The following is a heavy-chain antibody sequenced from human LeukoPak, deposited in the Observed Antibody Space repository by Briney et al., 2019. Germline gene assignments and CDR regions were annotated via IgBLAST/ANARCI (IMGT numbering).Heavy chain of an antibody. CDR2: INHSGST. CDR1: GRSFSGYY. CDR3: ARGHGDFGY. J-gene: IGHJ4*02. D-gene: IGHD4-17*01. V-gene: IGHV4-34*01. Sequence: PSETLSLTCAVYGRSFSGYYWSWIRQPPGKGLEWIGEINHSGSTNYNPSLKSRVTISVDTSKNQFSLKLSSVTAADTAVYYCARGHGDFGYWGQGTLVTVSS.